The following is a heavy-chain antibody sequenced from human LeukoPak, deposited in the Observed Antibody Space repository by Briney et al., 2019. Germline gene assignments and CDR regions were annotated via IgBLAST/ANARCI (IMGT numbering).Heavy chain of an antibody. D-gene: IGHD2-15*01. CDR2: ISGSGDIT. V-gene: IGHV3-23*01. J-gene: IGHJ4*02. CDR1: GFTFSSYA. CDR3: ALGYCGGRSCYRFDN. Sequence: PGASLRLSCAASGFTFSSYAMSWVRQAPGKGLEGVSAISGSGDITFYADSVRGRFTISRDNSKNTLYLQMNSLRADDTAVYYCALGYCGGRSCYRFDNWGQGTLVTVSS.